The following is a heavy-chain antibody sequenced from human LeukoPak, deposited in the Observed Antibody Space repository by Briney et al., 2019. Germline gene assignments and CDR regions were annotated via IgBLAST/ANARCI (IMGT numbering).Heavy chain of an antibody. CDR3: ARGGQIQLWLRRGNAAFDI. CDR1: GGSFSGYY. J-gene: IGHJ3*02. CDR2: INHSGST. V-gene: IGHV4-34*01. Sequence: SETLSLTCAVYGGSFSGYYWSWIRQPPGKGLEWIGEINHSGSTNYNPSLQSRVTISVDTSKNQFSLKLSSVTAADTAVYYCARGGQIQLWLRRGNAAFDIWGQGTMVTVSS. D-gene: IGHD5-18*01.